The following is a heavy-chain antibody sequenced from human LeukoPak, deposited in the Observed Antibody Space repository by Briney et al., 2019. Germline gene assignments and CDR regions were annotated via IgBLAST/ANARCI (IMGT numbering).Heavy chain of an antibody. CDR3: ARGGMTTVAGDAFDI. Sequence: SETLSLTSTVSGGSLSSGGYYWSWIRQHPGKGLEWFGYIYYSASTYYNPSLKSRVTISVDTSKNPLSLKLSSVTAADTAVYYCARGGMTTVAGDAFDIWGQGTMVTVSS. CDR1: GGSLSSGGYY. J-gene: IGHJ3*02. D-gene: IGHD4-23*01. CDR2: IYYSAST. V-gene: IGHV4-31*03.